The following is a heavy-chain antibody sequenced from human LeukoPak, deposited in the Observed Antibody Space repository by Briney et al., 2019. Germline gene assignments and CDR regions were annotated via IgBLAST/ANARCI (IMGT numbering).Heavy chain of an antibody. Sequence: LRLSCAASGFTFSSYAMSWIRQHPGKGLEWIGYIYYSGSTYYNPSLKSRVTISVDTSKNQFSLKLSSVTAADTAVYYCARDSDSSGYHDYWGQGTLVTVSS. CDR1: GFTFSSYA. D-gene: IGHD3-22*01. CDR3: ARDSDSSGYHDY. CDR2: IYYSGST. J-gene: IGHJ4*02. V-gene: IGHV4-31*02.